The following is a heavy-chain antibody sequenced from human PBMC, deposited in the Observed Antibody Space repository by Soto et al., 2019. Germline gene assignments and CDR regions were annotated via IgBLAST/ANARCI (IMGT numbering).Heavy chain of an antibody. CDR3: AKLAMIVVVNDAFDI. Sequence: QVQLVESGGGVVQPGRSLRLSCAASGFTFSSYGMHWVRQAPGKGLEWVAVISYDGSNKYYADSVKGRFTISRDNSKNTLYRQMNSLRAEDTAVYYCAKLAMIVVVNDAFDIWGQGTMVTVSS. CDR1: GFTFSSYG. D-gene: IGHD3-22*01. J-gene: IGHJ3*02. V-gene: IGHV3-30*18. CDR2: ISYDGSNK.